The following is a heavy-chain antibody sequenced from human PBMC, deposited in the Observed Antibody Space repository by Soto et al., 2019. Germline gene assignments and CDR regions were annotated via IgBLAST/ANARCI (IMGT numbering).Heavy chain of an antibody. CDR1: GGSISSSSYY. Sequence: PSETLSLTCTVSGGSISSSSYYWGWIRQPPGKGLEWIGSIYYSGSTYYNPSLKSRVTISVDTSKNQFSLKLSSVTAADTAVYYCARHPIWFGDPLHYYYYGMDVWGQGTTVT. CDR3: ARHPIWFGDPLHYYYYGMDV. V-gene: IGHV4-39*01. CDR2: IYYSGST. J-gene: IGHJ6*02. D-gene: IGHD3-10*01.